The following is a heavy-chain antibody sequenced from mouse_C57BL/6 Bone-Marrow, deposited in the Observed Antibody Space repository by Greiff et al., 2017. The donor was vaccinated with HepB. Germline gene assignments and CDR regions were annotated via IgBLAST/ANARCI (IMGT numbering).Heavy chain of an antibody. V-gene: IGHV1-22*01. CDR1: GYTFTDYN. CDR3: ARRRSLLLRPYAMDY. Sequence: EVKLVESGPELVKPGASVKMSCKASGYTFTDYNMHWVKQSHGKSLEWIGYINPNNGGTSYNQKFKGKATLTVNKSSSTAYMELRSLTSEDSAVYYCARRRSLLLRPYAMDYWGQGTSVTVSS. D-gene: IGHD1-1*01. CDR2: INPNNGGT. J-gene: IGHJ4*01.